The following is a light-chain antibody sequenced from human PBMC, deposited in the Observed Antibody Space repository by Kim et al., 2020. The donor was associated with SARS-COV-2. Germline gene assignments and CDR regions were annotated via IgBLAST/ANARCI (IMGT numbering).Light chain of an antibody. CDR2: EDN. J-gene: IGLJ2*01. V-gene: IGLV6-57*03. CDR1: SGSIASNY. CDR3: QSYDSSNMV. Sequence: GKTVNISCTRSSGSIASNYVQWYQQRPGSAPTTVIYEDNQRPSEVPDRFSGSIDSSSNSASLTISGLKTEDEADYYCQSYDSSNMVFGGGTQLTVL.